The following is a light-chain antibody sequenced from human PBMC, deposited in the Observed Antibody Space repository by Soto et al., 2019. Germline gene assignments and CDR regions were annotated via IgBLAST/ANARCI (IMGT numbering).Light chain of an antibody. CDR3: QQYYGTPWT. V-gene: IGKV4-1*01. Sequence: DIVMTQSPDSLAVSLGERATINCKSSQSVLYSPNNNNYLAWFQQKPGQPPKLLIYWASTRDSGVPDRVSGSGSGTDFTLNISSLQAEDVAVYYCQQYYGTPWTFGQGTKVEIK. CDR1: QSVLYSPNNNNY. CDR2: WAS. J-gene: IGKJ1*01.